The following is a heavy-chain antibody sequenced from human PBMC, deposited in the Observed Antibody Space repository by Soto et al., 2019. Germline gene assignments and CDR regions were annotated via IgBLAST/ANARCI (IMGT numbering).Heavy chain of an antibody. CDR1: GFTLSSYL. CDR3: ARVPATRRAVPGTDGYNYYHGMDV. J-gene: IGHJ6*02. Sequence: EVQLVESGGGLIQRGGSLRLSCAASGFTLSSYLMHWVRQAPGKGLVWVSRISSDGSSIIDADFVKGRFTVSRDNAKNSLYLQMNSLRDEDTAVYYCARVPATRRAVPGTDGYNYYHGMDVWGQGITVTVSS. CDR2: ISSDGSSI. D-gene: IGHD6-19*01. V-gene: IGHV3-74*01.